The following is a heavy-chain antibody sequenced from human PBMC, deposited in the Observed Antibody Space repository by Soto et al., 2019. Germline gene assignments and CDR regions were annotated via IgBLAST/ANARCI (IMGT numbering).Heavy chain of an antibody. CDR1: GFTFSSYG. Sequence: QVQLVESGGGVVQPGRSLRLSCAASGFTFSSYGIHWVRQAPGKGLEWVAVIWYDGSNKYYADSVQGRFTIARDNTKNTRYLQMNSLRAEDTAVYYCARDLGPHDDGDYEIVGFDYWGQGTMVTVSA. CDR3: ARDLGPHDDGDYEIVGFDY. CDR2: IWYDGSNK. J-gene: IGHJ4*02. V-gene: IGHV3-33*01. D-gene: IGHD4-17*01.